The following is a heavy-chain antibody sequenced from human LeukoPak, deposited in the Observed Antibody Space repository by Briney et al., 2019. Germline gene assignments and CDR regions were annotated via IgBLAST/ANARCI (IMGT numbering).Heavy chain of an antibody. CDR1: GFTFSSYS. D-gene: IGHD2-21*01. Sequence: GGSLRLSCAASGFTFSSYSMNWVRQAPGKGLEWVSSISSSSSYIYYADSVKGRFTISRDNAKNSLYLQMNNLRAEDTAMFYCATSMAQDVDAFHIWGQGTMVTVSS. CDR2: ISSSSSYI. J-gene: IGHJ3*02. V-gene: IGHV3-21*01. CDR3: ATSMAQDVDAFHI.